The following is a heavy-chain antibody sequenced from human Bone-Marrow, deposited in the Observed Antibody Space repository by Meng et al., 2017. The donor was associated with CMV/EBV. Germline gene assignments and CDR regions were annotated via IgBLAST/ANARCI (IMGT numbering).Heavy chain of an antibody. Sequence: LRLSCTVSGGSISSYYWSWIRQPPGKGLEWIGYIYYSGSTNYNPSLKSRVTISVDTSKNQFSLKLSSVTAADTAVYYCARCSPFALGTGDWFDPWGQGTLVTVSS. J-gene: IGHJ5*02. V-gene: IGHV4-59*01. CDR2: IYYSGST. CDR3: ARCSPFALGTGDWFDP. D-gene: IGHD7-27*01. CDR1: GGSISSYY.